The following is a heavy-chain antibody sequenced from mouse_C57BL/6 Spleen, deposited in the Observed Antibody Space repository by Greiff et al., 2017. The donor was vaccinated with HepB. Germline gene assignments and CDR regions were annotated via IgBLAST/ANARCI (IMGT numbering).Heavy chain of an antibody. V-gene: IGHV3-6*01. D-gene: IGHD2-1*01. CDR3: ARDRIYYGNYYAMDY. CDR2: ISYDGSN. CDR1: GYSITSGYY. J-gene: IGHJ4*01. Sequence: EVQLQQSGPGLVKPSQSLSLTCSVTGYSITSGYYWNWIRQFPGNKLEWMGYISYDGSNNYNPSLKNRISITRDTSKNQFFLKLNSVTTEDTATYYCARDRIYYGNYYAMDYWGQGTSVTVSS.